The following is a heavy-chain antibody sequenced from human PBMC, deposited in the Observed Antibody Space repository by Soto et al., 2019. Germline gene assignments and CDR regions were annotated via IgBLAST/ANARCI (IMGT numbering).Heavy chain of an antibody. D-gene: IGHD5-12*01. J-gene: IGHJ4*02. CDR3: VRVVAIPGYPDN. V-gene: IGHV1-69*13. Sequence: SVKVSCKTSGGTFSSYAISWVRQAPGRGLEWMGGIVPIVDTSTYAQKFQGRVTITADESTSTVYMELSSLRSDDTAVYYCVRVVAIPGYPDNWGQGTLVTVSS. CDR1: GGTFSSYA. CDR2: IVPIVDTS.